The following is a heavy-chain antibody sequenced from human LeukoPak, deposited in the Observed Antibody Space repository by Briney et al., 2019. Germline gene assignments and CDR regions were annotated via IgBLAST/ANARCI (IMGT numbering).Heavy chain of an antibody. J-gene: IGHJ3*02. V-gene: IGHV4-59*01. CDR1: GGSISSYY. CDR2: IYYSGST. D-gene: IGHD5-18*01. CDR3: ARRRDERGYKHIFDT. Sequence: SETLSLTCTVSGGSISSYYWSWIRQPPGKGLEWIGYIYYSGSTNYNPSLKSRVTISVDTSEDQFSLKLICVTAEDTPMYYCARRRDERGYKHIFDTWGQGTMVTVSS.